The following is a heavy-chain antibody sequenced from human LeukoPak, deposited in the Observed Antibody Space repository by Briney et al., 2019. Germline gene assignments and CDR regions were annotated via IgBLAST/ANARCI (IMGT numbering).Heavy chain of an antibody. CDR2: IKQDGSEK. Sequence: GGSLRLSCAASGFTFSSYWMSWVRQAPGKGLEWVANIKQDGSEKYYVDSVKGRFTISRDNAKNSLYLQMNSLGAEDTAVYYCARILDSAWGELGYWGQGTLVTVSS. V-gene: IGHV3-7*01. D-gene: IGHD6-19*01. CDR1: GFTFSSYW. CDR3: ARILDSAWGELGY. J-gene: IGHJ4*02.